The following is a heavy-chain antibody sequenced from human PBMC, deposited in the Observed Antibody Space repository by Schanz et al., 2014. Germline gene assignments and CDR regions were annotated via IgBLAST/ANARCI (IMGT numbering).Heavy chain of an antibody. D-gene: IGHD2-15*01. Sequence: EQLVESGGGLVKPGGSLRLSCAASGFTFSSYGMHWVRQAPGKGLEWVSALSGSGGSTYYADSVKGRFTISRDNSKNTLYLQMNTLRAEDTAVYYCARDRGYCSGGSCLTFDYWGQGTLVTVSS. CDR2: LSGSGGST. CDR3: ARDRGYCSGGSCLTFDY. CDR1: GFTFSSYG. J-gene: IGHJ4*02. V-gene: IGHV3-23*04.